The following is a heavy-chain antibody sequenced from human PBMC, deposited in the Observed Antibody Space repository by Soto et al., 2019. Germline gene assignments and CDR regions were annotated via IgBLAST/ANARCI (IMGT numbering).Heavy chain of an antibody. V-gene: IGHV5-51*01. CDR1: GYSFSNYW. Sequence: GESLKISCKGSGYSFSNYWIAWVRQMPGKGLEWMGIIYPGDSDTRYSPSFQGQVTISADKSIRTAYLQMNSLRDEDTAVYYCARQSSGWYNWFDPWGQGTLVTVSS. CDR3: ARQSSGWYNWFDP. J-gene: IGHJ5*02. D-gene: IGHD6-19*01. CDR2: IYPGDSDT.